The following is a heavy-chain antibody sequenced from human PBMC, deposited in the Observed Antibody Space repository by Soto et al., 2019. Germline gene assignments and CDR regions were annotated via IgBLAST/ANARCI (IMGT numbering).Heavy chain of an antibody. CDR2: INSDGSST. CDR3: ARKTTVTPFDY. V-gene: IGHV3-74*01. D-gene: IGHD4-17*01. CDR1: GFTFSSYW. J-gene: IGHJ4*02. Sequence: SLRLSCAASGFTFSSYWMHWVRQAPGKGLVWVSRINSDGSSTSYADSVKGRFTISRDNAKNTLYLQMNSLRAEDTAVYYCARKTTVTPFDYWGQGTLVTVSS.